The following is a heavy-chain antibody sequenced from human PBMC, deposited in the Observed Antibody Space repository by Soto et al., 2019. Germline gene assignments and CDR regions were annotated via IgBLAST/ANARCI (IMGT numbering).Heavy chain of an antibody. V-gene: IGHV1-69*06. CDR3: ARAEYRQQLVNYGMDV. J-gene: IGHJ6*02. D-gene: IGHD6-13*01. Sequence: QVQLVQSGAEVKKPGSSVKVSCKASGGTFSSYAISWVRQAPGQGLEWMGGIIPIFGTANYAQKFQGRVTINADKSTSTAYMELSSLRSEDTAVYYCARAEYRQQLVNYGMDVWGQGTTVTVSS. CDR2: IIPIFGTA. CDR1: GGTFSSYA.